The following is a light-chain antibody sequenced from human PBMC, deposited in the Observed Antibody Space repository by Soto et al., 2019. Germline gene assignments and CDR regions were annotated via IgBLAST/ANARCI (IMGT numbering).Light chain of an antibody. J-gene: IGLJ3*02. CDR2: EAT. CDR1: SSDVGSYNL. Sequence: QSALTQPASVSGSPEQSITISCTGTSSDVGSYNLVSWYQQHPSKAPKVMIYEATKRPSGVSNRFSGSKSGNTASLTISGLQVEDEADYYCCAYAGSGTVVFGGGTKLTVL. CDR3: CAYAGSGTVV. V-gene: IGLV2-23*01.